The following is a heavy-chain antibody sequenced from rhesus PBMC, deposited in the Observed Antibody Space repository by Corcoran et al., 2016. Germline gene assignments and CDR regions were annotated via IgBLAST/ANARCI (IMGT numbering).Heavy chain of an antibody. Sequence: QVQLQESGPGVVTPSETLSLTCAVSGSSISNGYDWSWIRPPPGKGLEWIGYIFVSSGSTNYNPALKNRVTISKDTSKNQFSLKLSSVTAADTAVYYCARGITSFDYWGQGVLVTVSS. CDR2: IFVSSGST. D-gene: IGHD1-26*01. CDR3: ARGITSFDY. V-gene: IGHV4-76*01. CDR1: GSSISNGYD. J-gene: IGHJ4*01.